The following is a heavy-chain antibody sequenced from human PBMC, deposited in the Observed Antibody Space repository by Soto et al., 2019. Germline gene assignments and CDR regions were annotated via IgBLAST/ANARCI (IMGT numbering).Heavy chain of an antibody. D-gene: IGHD2-15*01. Sequence: GASVKVSCKASGYTFTGYYMHWVRQAPGQGLEWMGWINPNSGGANYAQKFQGRVTMTRDTSISTAYMELSRLRSDDTAVYYCERDMGQWWAYYFDYWGQGTLVTVSS. J-gene: IGHJ4*02. CDR1: GYTFTGYY. CDR2: INPNSGGA. CDR3: ERDMGQWWAYYFDY. V-gene: IGHV1-2*02.